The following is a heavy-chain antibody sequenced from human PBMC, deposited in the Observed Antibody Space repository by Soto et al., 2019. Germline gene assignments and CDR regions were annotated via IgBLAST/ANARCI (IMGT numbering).Heavy chain of an antibody. CDR1: GYTVTSYY. J-gene: IGHJ4*02. CDR2: INPSGGST. V-gene: IGHV1-46*01. Sequence: ASVKVSFKASGYTVTSYYMHWVRQAPGQGLEWMGIINPSGGSTTYAQKFQGRLTMTRDTSTSTVYMELSSLRSEDTAMYYCARTPGYTDRNYFDYWGLGTLVTVSS. D-gene: IGHD2-2*02. CDR3: ARTPGYTDRNYFDY.